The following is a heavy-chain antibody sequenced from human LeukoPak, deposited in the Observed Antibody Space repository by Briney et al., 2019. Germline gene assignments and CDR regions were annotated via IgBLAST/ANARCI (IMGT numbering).Heavy chain of an antibody. CDR1: GGYFSGYY. D-gene: IGHD3-3*01. J-gene: IGHJ5*02. CDR2: MHTGGTT. Sequence: SETLSLTCTVSGGYFSGYYWSWIRQSAGKGLEWIGRMHTGGTTNYNPSLQSRVILSVDVSKSQFSLNLPSVTAADTAVYYCARDTHYDFWGGYLNSFDPWGQGALVTVSS. CDR3: ARDTHYDFWGGYLNSFDP. V-gene: IGHV4-4*07.